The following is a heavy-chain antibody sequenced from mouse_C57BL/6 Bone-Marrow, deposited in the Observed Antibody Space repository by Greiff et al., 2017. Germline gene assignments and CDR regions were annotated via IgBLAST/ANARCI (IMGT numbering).Heavy chain of an antibody. V-gene: IGHV1-55*01. Sequence: VQLQQPGAELVKPGASVKMSCKASGYTFTSYWITWVKQRPGQGLEWLGDIYPGSGSNNYNEKFKSKATLTVDTSSSTSYMQLSSLTSEDSAVYYCARVGGNWADYWGQGTTLTVSS. CDR2: IYPGSGSN. CDR3: ARVGGNWADY. CDR1: GYTFTSYW. J-gene: IGHJ2*01. D-gene: IGHD4-1*01.